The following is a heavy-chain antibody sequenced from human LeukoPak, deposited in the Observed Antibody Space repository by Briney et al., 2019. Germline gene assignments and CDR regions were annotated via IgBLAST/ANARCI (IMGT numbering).Heavy chain of an antibody. CDR1: GFTFSSYA. J-gene: IGHJ4*02. V-gene: IGHV3-23*01. D-gene: IGHD5-12*01. CDR3: AKDVEWWLRVFDY. Sequence: GGSLRLSCAASGFTFSSYAMSWVRQAPGKGLEWVSAISGSGGSTYYADSVRGRFTISRDNSKNTLYLQMNSLRAEDTAVYYCAKDVEWWLRVFDYWGQGTLVTVSS. CDR2: ISGSGGST.